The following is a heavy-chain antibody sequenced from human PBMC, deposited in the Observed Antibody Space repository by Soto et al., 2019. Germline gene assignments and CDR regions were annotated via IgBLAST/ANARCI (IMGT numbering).Heavy chain of an antibody. J-gene: IGHJ6*02. CDR2: INPNSGGT. CDR1: GYTFTGYY. D-gene: IGHD2-2*02. CDR3: ARSGLGYCSSTRCYNLGMDV. V-gene: IGHV1-2*04. Sequence: QVQLVQSGAEVKKPGASVKVSCKASGYTFTGYYMHWVRQAPGQGLEWMGWINPNSGGTNYAQKFQGWVTMTRDTSISTAYMELSRLRSDDTAVYYCARSGLGYCSSTRCYNLGMDVWGQGTTVTVSS.